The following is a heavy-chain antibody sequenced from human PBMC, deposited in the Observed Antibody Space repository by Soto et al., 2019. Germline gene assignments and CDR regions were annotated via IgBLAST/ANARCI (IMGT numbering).Heavy chain of an antibody. V-gene: IGHV1-58*02. Sequence: GASVKVSCKASGFTFTSAAIHWVRQDRGQRLEWIGWIVVGSGDTNYSQEFQDRLTITRDMSSSTVYMELSSLRSEDTAVFFCAAARHLQFDEMDVWGQGTTVTVSS. J-gene: IGHJ6*02. CDR1: GFTFTSAA. D-gene: IGHD3-9*01. CDR3: AAARHLQFDEMDV. CDR2: IVVGSGDT.